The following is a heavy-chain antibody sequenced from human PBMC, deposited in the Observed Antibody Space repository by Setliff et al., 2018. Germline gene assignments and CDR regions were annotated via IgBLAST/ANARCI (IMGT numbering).Heavy chain of an antibody. CDR1: GYTFTSHY. Sequence: ASVKVSCKASGYTFTSHYMHWVRQAPGLGLEWMGTINPSSGRTSYAQKFQGRVTISLDTSKNQFSLKVNSVTAADTAVYYCARGPPGYNPYHWFDPWGQGTLVTVSS. J-gene: IGHJ5*02. V-gene: IGHV1-46*01. CDR2: INPSSGRT. D-gene: IGHD5-12*01. CDR3: ARGPPGYNPYHWFDP.